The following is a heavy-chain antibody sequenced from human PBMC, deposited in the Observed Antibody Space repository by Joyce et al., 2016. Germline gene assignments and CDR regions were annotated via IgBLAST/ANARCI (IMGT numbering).Heavy chain of an antibody. Sequence: EVQLLESGGGLVQPGGSLRLSCAASGFTFSSYAMSWVRQAPGKWLGWVSAIIGSGSSTYYADSVEGRFTISRDNSKNTLYLQMNSLRAEDTAVYYCAKDTITMIVVVILDYWGQGTLVTVSS. J-gene: IGHJ4*02. CDR3: AKDTITMIVVVILDY. CDR1: GFTFSSYA. CDR2: IIGSGSST. D-gene: IGHD3-22*01. V-gene: IGHV3-23*01.